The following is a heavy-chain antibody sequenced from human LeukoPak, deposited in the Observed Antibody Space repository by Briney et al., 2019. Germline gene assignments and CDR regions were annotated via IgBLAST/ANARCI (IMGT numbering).Heavy chain of an antibody. V-gene: IGHV3-53*05. D-gene: IGHD5-12*01. CDR2: IYSGGST. J-gene: IGHJ4*02. Sequence: GGSLRLSCAASGFTVSSNYMSWVRQAPGKGLEWVSVIYSGGSTYYADSVKGRFTISRDNSKNTLCLQMGSLRAEDMAVYYCARDQWLRSPFDYWGQGTLVTVSS. CDR3: ARDQWLRSPFDY. CDR1: GFTVSSNY.